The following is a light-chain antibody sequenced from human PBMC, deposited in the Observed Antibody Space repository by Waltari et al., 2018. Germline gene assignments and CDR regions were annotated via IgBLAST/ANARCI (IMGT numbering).Light chain of an antibody. CDR3: GTWDSSLYAVV. Sequence: QSVLTQPPSVSAAPGQKVTISCSGGNSNIGNNYVSWYQQFPGTAPKLLISEDNRRHSGIPDRFSGSKSGTSATLGITGLQTGDEADYYCGTWDSSLYAVVFGGGTKLTAL. CDR2: EDN. V-gene: IGLV1-51*01. J-gene: IGLJ2*01. CDR1: NSNIGNNY.